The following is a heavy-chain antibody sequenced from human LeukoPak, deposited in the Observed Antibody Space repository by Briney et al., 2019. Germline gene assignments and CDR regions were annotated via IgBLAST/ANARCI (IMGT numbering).Heavy chain of an antibody. D-gene: IGHD3-10*01. V-gene: IGHV4-59*01. Sequence: SETLSLTCTVSGGSISSYYWSWIRQPPGKGLEWIGYIYYSGSTNYNPSLKSRVTISVDTSKNQFSLKLSSVTAADTAVYYCARAGSGSYYFDYWGQGTLVTVSS. J-gene: IGHJ4*02. CDR2: IYYSGST. CDR1: GGSISSYY. CDR3: ARAGSGSYYFDY.